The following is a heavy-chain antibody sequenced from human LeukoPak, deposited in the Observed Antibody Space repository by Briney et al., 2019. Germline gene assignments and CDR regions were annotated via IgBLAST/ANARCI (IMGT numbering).Heavy chain of an antibody. D-gene: IGHD2/OR15-2a*01. Sequence: EASVKVSCKASGGTFSSYAISWVRQAPGQGLEWMGWISAYNGNTNYAQKLQGRVTMTTDTSTSTAYMELRSLRSDDTAVHYCARAYRIGDFDYWGQGTLVTVSS. CDR1: GGTFSSYA. CDR2: ISAYNGNT. V-gene: IGHV1-18*01. J-gene: IGHJ4*02. CDR3: ARAYRIGDFDY.